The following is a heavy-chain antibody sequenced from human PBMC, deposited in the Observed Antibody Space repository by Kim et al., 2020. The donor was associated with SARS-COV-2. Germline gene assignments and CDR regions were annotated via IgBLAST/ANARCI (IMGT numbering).Heavy chain of an antibody. CDR1: GYTFTSYG. Sequence: ASVKVSCKASGYTFTSYGISWVRQAPGQGLEWMGWISAYNGNTNYAQKLQGRVTMTTDTSTSTAYMELRSLRSDDTAVYYCARARRPVVVAATHWFDPWGQGTLVTVSS. CDR2: ISAYNGNT. J-gene: IGHJ5*02. V-gene: IGHV1-18*01. D-gene: IGHD2-15*01. CDR3: ARARRPVVVAATHWFDP.